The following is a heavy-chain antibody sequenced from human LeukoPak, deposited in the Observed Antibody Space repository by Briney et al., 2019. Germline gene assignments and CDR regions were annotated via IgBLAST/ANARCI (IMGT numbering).Heavy chain of an antibody. Sequence: SVKVSCKATGGTFISYAISWVRQAPGQGREWMGGIIPIFGTANYAQKFQGRVTITADESTITAYMELSSLRSEHTAVYYCARGQCSSTSCHNDLNWFDPWGQGTLVTVSS. CDR1: GGTFISYA. D-gene: IGHD2-2*01. CDR3: ARGQCSSTSCHNDLNWFDP. CDR2: IIPIFGTA. V-gene: IGHV1-69*13. J-gene: IGHJ5*02.